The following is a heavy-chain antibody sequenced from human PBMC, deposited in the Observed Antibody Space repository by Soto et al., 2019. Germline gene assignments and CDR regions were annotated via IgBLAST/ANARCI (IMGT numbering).Heavy chain of an antibody. CDR3: ASDQSAQLVPNYYFDY. D-gene: IGHD6-13*01. CDR1: GYTFTSYG. Sequence: GASVKVSCKASGYTFTSYGISWVRQAPGQGLEWMGWINPNSGNTNYAQKLQGRVTMTTDTSTSTAYMELRRLRSDDTAVYYCASDQSAQLVPNYYFDYWGQGTLVTVSS. V-gene: IGHV1-18*01. J-gene: IGHJ4*02. CDR2: INPNSGNT.